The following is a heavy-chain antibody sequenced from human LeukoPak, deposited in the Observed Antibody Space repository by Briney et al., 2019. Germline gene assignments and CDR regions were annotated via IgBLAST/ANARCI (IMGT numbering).Heavy chain of an antibody. D-gene: IGHD4-17*01. CDR2: VSGNVGST. CDR1: GFIFTPYA. J-gene: IGHJ4*02. V-gene: IGHV3-23*01. Sequence: GGSLRLSCAASGFIFTPYAMTWVRQAPGKGLEWDSSVSGNVGSTYYADSVKGRFTISRDTSKKTLYLQMNSLRAEDTAVYYCVKDIYGDYGGMDYWGQGTLVTVSS. CDR3: VKDIYGDYGGMDY.